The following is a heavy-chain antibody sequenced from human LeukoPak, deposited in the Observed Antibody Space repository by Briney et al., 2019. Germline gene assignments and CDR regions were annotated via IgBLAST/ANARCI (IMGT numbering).Heavy chain of an antibody. Sequence: GASVKVSCKASGYTFTGYYMHWVRQAPGQGLEWMGIINPSGGSTSYAQKFKGRVTMTRDMSTSTVYMELSSLRSEDTAVYYCARGVSGYDYAALSGPTDYWGQGTLVTVSP. V-gene: IGHV1-46*01. CDR1: GYTFTGYY. CDR2: INPSGGST. CDR3: ARGVSGYDYAALSGPTDY. D-gene: IGHD5-12*01. J-gene: IGHJ4*02.